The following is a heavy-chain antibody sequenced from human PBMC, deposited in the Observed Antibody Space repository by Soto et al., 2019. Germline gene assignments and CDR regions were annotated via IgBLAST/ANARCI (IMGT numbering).Heavy chain of an antibody. CDR1: GFTFSSYW. Sequence: PGGSLRLSCPASGFTFSSYWMSWVRQAPGKGLEWVANIKQDGSEKYYVDSVKGRFTISRDNAKNSLYLQMNSLRAEDTAVYYCARESTYYYGSGSYPTLDYWGQGTLVTVSS. J-gene: IGHJ4*02. D-gene: IGHD3-10*01. V-gene: IGHV3-7*01. CDR2: IKQDGSEK. CDR3: ARESTYYYGSGSYPTLDY.